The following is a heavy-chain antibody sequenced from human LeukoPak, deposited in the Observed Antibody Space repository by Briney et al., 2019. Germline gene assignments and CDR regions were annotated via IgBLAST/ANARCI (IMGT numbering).Heavy chain of an antibody. Sequence: PSETLSLACAVSGYSIGSGYYWGWIRQPPGKGLEWIGSIYHSGSTYYNPSLKSRVTISVDTSKNQFSLKLSSVTAADTAVYYCARGGRGYEFDYWGQGTLVTVSS. CDR3: ARGGRGYEFDY. D-gene: IGHD5-12*01. CDR2: IYHSGST. J-gene: IGHJ4*02. V-gene: IGHV4-38-2*01. CDR1: GYSIGSGYY.